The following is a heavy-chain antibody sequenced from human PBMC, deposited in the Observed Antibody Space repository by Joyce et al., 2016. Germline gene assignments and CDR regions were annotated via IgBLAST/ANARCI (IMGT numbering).Heavy chain of an antibody. D-gene: IGHD6-19*01. J-gene: IGHJ6*02. CDR1: GDRVSNYTSG. CDR2: TFYCRSKWYH. V-gene: IGHV6-1*01. CDR3: ARDREAGMAGLDV. Sequence: QVQLQQSGPGLVKPSQTLSLTCAISGDRVSNYTSGWNWIRQSPSRGLEWRGRTFYCRSKWYHDYAVFVKGRINITPDTSKNQFSRQLNSVTSEDTAVYFCARDREAGMAGLDVWGRGTTVTVAS.